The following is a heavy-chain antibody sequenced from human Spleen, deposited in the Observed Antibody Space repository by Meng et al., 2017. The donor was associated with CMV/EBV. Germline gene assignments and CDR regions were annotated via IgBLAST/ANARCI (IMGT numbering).Heavy chain of an antibody. CDR3: ARVPSNYGFWSGRNDAFDI. Sequence: GESLKISCAASGFSFSSCAMHWVRQAPGEGLEWVAAISYDGSDKYYEDSVKGLVTISRDNSRNTLYLQMNSLRAEDTAVYYCARVPSNYGFWSGRNDAFDIWGQGTAVTVSS. J-gene: IGHJ3*02. D-gene: IGHD3-3*01. CDR1: GFSFSSCA. V-gene: IGHV3-30*04. CDR2: ISYDGSDK.